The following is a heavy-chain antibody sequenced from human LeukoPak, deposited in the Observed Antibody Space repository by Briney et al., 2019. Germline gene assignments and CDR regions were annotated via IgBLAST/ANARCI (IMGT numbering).Heavy chain of an antibody. D-gene: IGHD6-13*01. J-gene: IGHJ6*03. CDR3: AKDLYPGIAAAGPNYMDV. Sequence: PGRSLRLSCAASGFTFDDYAMHWVRQAPGKGLEWVSGISWNSGSIGYADSVKGRFTISRDNAKNSLYLQMNGLRAEDTALYYCAKDLYPGIAAAGPNYMDVWGKGTTVTVSS. V-gene: IGHV3-9*01. CDR1: GFTFDDYA. CDR2: ISWNSGSI.